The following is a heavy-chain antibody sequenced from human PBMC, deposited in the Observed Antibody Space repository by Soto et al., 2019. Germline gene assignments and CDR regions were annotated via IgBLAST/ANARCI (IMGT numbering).Heavy chain of an antibody. Sequence: KPSETLSLTCTVSGGSITSGGYYWSWIRQHPGKGLEWIGYIYYSGFTYYKPSLKSRVTISVDTSKNQFSLKLSSVTAADTAVYYCARFHLEYYYDPDGAFDIGGQGTMGTV. V-gene: IGHV4-31*03. J-gene: IGHJ3*02. CDR2: IYYSGFT. CDR3: ARFHLEYYYDPDGAFDI. CDR1: GGSITSGGYY. D-gene: IGHD3-22*01.